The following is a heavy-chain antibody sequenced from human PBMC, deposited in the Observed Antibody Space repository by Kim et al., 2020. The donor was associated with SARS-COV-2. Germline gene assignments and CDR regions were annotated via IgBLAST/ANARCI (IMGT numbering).Heavy chain of an antibody. J-gene: IGHJ4*02. Sequence: GGSLRLSCAASGFTFSSYSMNWVRQAPGKGLEWVSSISSGSYIYYADSVKGRFTISRDNAKNSLYLQMNSLRAEDTSVYYCARDPGYCSGGSCRYWGQGTLVTVSS. D-gene: IGHD2-15*01. CDR1: GFTFSSYS. CDR3: ARDPGYCSGGSCRY. CDR2: ISSGSYI. V-gene: IGHV3-21*01.